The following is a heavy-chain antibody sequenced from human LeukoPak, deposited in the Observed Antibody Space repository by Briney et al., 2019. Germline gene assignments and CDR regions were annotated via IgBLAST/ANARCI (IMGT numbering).Heavy chain of an antibody. CDR3: ARRRIVVVPAAESYYYYYYYMDV. D-gene: IGHD2-2*01. Sequence: ASVKVSCKASGYTFTSYDINWVRQATGQGLEWMGWMNPNSGNTGYAQKFQGRVTITRNTSISTAYMELSSLRSEDTAVYYCARRRIVVVPAAESYYYYYYYMDVWGKGTTVTVSS. V-gene: IGHV1-8*03. CDR1: GYTFTSYD. CDR2: MNPNSGNT. J-gene: IGHJ6*03.